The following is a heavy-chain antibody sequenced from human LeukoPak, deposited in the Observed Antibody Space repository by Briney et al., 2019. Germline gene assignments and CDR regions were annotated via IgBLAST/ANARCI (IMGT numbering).Heavy chain of an antibody. Sequence: PSETLSLTCTVSGGSISSSSYYWGWIRQPPGKGLEWIGSIYYSGSTYYNPSLKSRVTISVDTSKNQFSLKLSSVTAADTAVYYCARDPLRYYYDSSGINWGQGTLVTVSS. CDR3: ARDPLRYYYDSSGIN. CDR1: GGSISSSSYY. V-gene: IGHV4-39*07. CDR2: IYYSGST. J-gene: IGHJ4*02. D-gene: IGHD3-22*01.